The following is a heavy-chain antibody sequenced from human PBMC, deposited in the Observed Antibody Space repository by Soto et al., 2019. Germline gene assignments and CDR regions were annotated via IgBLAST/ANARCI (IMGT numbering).Heavy chain of an antibody. D-gene: IGHD6-13*01. V-gene: IGHV3-48*03. J-gene: IGHJ6*02. CDR1: GFTFSSYE. Sequence: GGSLRLSCAASGFTFSSYEMNCVRQAPGKGLEWVSYISSSGSTIYYADSVKGRFTISRDNAKSSLYLQMNSLRAEDTAVYYCARAYSSSWYSMASSGMDVWGQGTTVTVSS. CDR2: ISSSGSTI. CDR3: ARAYSSSWYSMASSGMDV.